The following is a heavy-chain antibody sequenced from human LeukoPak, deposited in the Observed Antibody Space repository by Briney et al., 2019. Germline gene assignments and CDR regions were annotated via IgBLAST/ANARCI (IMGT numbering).Heavy chain of an antibody. Sequence: GGSLRLSCAASGFTFSSYSMNWVRQAPGKGPEWVSSISSSSSYIYYADSVKGRFTISRDNAKNSLYLQMNSLRAEDTAVYYCARGDYGDYLWYFDYWGQGTLVTVSS. CDR3: ARGDYGDYLWYFDY. CDR2: ISSSSSYI. CDR1: GFTFSSYS. V-gene: IGHV3-21*01. D-gene: IGHD4-17*01. J-gene: IGHJ4*02.